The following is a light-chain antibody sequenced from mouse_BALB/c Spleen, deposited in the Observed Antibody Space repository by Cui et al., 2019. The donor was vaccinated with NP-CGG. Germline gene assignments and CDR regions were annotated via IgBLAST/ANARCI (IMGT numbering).Light chain of an antibody. CDR2: GTN. Sequence: HGVLSQESALTTSPGETVTLTCRSSIGAVTTSNYANWVQEKPDHLFTGLIGGTNNRAPGVPARFSGSLIGDKAALTITGAQTEDEAIYFCALWYSNHWVFGGGTKLTVL. V-gene: IGLV1*01. CDR1: IGAVTTSNY. CDR3: ALWYSNHWV. J-gene: IGLJ1*01.